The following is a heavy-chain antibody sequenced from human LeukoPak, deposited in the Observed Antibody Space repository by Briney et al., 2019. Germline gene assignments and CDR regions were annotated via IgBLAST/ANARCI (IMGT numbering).Heavy chain of an antibody. CDR1: GVSISTYY. D-gene: IGHD1-14*01. CDR3: AREGTTHAGVDR. CDR2: IYSSGST. Sequence: SETLSLTCTVSGVSISTYYWSWIRQPPGKGLEWLGYIYSSGSTYYNPSLKSRVTISVDTSKKQFSLKLSSVTAADTAVYYCAREGTTHAGVDRWGQGTLVTVSS. V-gene: IGHV4-59*01. J-gene: IGHJ4*02.